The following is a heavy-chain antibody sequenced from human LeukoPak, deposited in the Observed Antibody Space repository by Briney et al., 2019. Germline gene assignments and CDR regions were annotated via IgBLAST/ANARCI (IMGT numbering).Heavy chain of an antibody. J-gene: IGHJ4*02. D-gene: IGHD6-6*01. Sequence: SETLSLTCTVSGGSIISYYWSWIRQPPGKGLEWIGYIYYSGSTNYNPSLKSRVTISVDTSKNQFSLKLSSVTAADTAVYYCARGGSSLYYFDYWGQGTLVTVSS. CDR3: ARGGSSLYYFDY. CDR2: IYYSGST. CDR1: GGSIISYY. V-gene: IGHV4-59*01.